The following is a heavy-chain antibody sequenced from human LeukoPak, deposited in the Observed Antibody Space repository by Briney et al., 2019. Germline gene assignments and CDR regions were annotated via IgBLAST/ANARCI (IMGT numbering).Heavy chain of an antibody. V-gene: IGHV3-30*03. CDR2: ISYDGSNK. CDR3: ASGVGTPRSGDSDFDGMDV. CDR1: GFTFSNYG. Sequence: GRSLRLSCAASGFTFSNYGMHWVRQAPGKGLEWVAVISYDGSNKYYADSVKGRFTISRDNSKNTLYLQMNSLRAEDTAVYYCASGVGTPRSGDSDFDGMDVWGQGTTVTVSS. J-gene: IGHJ6*02. D-gene: IGHD4-23*01.